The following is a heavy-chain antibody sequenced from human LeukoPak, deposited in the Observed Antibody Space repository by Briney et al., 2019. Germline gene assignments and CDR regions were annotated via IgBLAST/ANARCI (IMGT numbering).Heavy chain of an antibody. Sequence: SETLSLTCTVSGGSINFYYWSWIRQPAGKGLEWIGRIYSTGSTNYSPSLKSRVTMSVDKSKNQFSLNLSSVTAANTAVYYCARGIADPYSFDSWGQGTLVTVSS. CDR1: GGSINFYY. CDR2: IYSTGST. CDR3: ARGIADPYSFDS. V-gene: IGHV4-4*07. D-gene: IGHD6-13*01. J-gene: IGHJ4*02.